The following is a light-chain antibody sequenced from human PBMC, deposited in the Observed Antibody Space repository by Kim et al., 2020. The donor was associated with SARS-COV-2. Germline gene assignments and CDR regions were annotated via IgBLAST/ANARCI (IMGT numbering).Light chain of an antibody. CDR3: SSYTSSSTRV. CDR1: SSDVGGYNY. CDR2: DVS. J-gene: IGLJ1*01. V-gene: IGLV2-14*03. Sequence: GQSLTISCTGTSSDVGGYNYVSWYQQHPGKAPKLMIYDVSNRPSGVSNRFSGSKSGNTASLTISGLQAEDEADYYCSSYTSSSTRVFGTGTEVTVL.